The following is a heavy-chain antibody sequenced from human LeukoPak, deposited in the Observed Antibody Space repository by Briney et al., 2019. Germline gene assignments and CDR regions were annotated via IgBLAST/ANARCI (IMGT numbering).Heavy chain of an antibody. CDR1: GFTFSSYA. V-gene: IGHV1-69*01. D-gene: IGHD2-8*01. CDR3: AFGVDDLNWFDP. CDR2: IIPIFGTA. Sequence: GGSLRLSCAASGFTFSSYAISWVRQAPGQGLEWMGGIIPIFGTANYAQKFQGRVTITADESTSTAYMELSSLRSEDTAEYYCAFGVDDLNWFDPWGQGTLVTVSS. J-gene: IGHJ5*02.